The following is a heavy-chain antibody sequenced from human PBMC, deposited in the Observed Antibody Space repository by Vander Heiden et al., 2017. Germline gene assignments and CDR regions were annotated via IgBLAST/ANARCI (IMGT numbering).Heavy chain of an antibody. Sequence: QVQLVESGGGVVQPGRSLRLPCAASGFTFSTYAMHWVRQAPGKGPECVAVISYDESNKYHADSVKGRFTISRDNSKNTLYLQMNSLRAEDTAVYYCAKGTSSGYYPPIDYWGQGTLVTVSS. CDR2: ISYDESNK. D-gene: IGHD3-22*01. V-gene: IGHV3-30*18. CDR3: AKGTSSGYYPPIDY. CDR1: GFTFSTYA. J-gene: IGHJ4*02.